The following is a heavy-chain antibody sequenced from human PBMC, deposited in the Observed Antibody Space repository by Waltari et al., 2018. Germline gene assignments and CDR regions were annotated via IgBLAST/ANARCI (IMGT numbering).Heavy chain of an antibody. CDR3: ASSYCSSTSCHGWFDP. Sequence: EVQLVQSGAEVKKPGESLKISCKGSGYSFTSCWIGWVRQMPGKGLEWMGIIYPVDSDTRYSPSFQGQVTISADKSISTAYLQWSSLKASDTAMYYCASSYCSSTSCHGWFDPWGQGTLVTVSS. V-gene: IGHV5-51*03. J-gene: IGHJ5*02. CDR1: GYSFTSCW. CDR2: IYPVDSDT. D-gene: IGHD2-2*01.